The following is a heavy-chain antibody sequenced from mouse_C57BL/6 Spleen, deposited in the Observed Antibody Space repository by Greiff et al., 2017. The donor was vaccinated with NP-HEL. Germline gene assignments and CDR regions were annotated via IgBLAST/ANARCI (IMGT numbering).Heavy chain of an antibody. Sequence: EVKLVESGGGLVQPGGSMKLSCVASGFTFSNYWMNWVRQSPEQGLEWVAQIRLKSDNYATHYAESVKGRFTISRDDTKSSVYLQMNNLRAEATGIYSCTGSGYYGWFAYWGQGTLVTVSA. CDR1: GFTFSNYW. CDR3: TGSGYYGWFAY. D-gene: IGHD2-3*01. J-gene: IGHJ3*01. CDR2: IRLKSDNYAT. V-gene: IGHV6-3*01.